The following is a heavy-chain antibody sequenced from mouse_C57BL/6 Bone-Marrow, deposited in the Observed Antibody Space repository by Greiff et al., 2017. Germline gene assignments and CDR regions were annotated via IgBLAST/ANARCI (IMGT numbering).Heavy chain of an antibody. V-gene: IGHV5-4*01. Sequence: EVKVVESGGGLVKPGGSLKLSCAASGFTFSSYALSWVRQTPEKRLEWVATISDGGSYTYYPDNVEGRFTISRDNAKNNLYLQMSHLKSEDTAMYYCAREKEDYWGQGTTLTVSS. CDR3: AREKEDY. CDR2: ISDGGSYT. J-gene: IGHJ2*01. CDR1: GFTFSSYA.